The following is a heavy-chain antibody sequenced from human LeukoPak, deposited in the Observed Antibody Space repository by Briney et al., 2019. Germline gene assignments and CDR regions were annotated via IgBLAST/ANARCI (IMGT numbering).Heavy chain of an antibody. CDR1: GGSISSYY. CDR2: VYTSGST. Sequence: SETLSLTCTDSGGSISSYYWSWIRQPAGKGLEWIGRVYTSGSTNYNPSLKSRVTMSVDTSKNQFSLKLSSVTAADTAVYYCARDRIVVVPAAISIGLDVWGQGTTVTVSS. CDR3: ARDRIVVVPAAISIGLDV. J-gene: IGHJ6*02. D-gene: IGHD2-2*01. V-gene: IGHV4-4*07.